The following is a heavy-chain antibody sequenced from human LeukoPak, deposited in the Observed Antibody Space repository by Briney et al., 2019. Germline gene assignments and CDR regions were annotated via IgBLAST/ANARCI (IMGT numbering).Heavy chain of an antibody. Sequence: ASVKVSCKASGYTFTSYDINWVRQATGQGLEWMGWMNPNSGNTGYAQKFQGRVTMTRNTSISTAYMELNSLRSEDTAVYYCARIRAGYSSGWYYYYYGMDVWGQGTTVTVSS. CDR3: ARIRAGYSSGWYYYYYGMDV. D-gene: IGHD6-19*01. V-gene: IGHV1-8*01. CDR2: MNPNSGNT. CDR1: GYTFTSYD. J-gene: IGHJ6*02.